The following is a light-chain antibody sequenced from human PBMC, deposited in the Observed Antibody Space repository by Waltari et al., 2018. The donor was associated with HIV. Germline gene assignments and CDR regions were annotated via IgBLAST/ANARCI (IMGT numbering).Light chain of an antibody. CDR2: GSS. Sequence: DIQMTQSPSSMSASVGDRVTITCRASQDIESWLVWYQQKPGKAPKLLIYGSSTLQSGVSSRFSGSGSGTAFTLTINILQPEDVATYYCQQAYSFPVTFGGGTRVEIK. V-gene: IGKV1-12*01. CDR1: QDIESW. J-gene: IGKJ4*01. CDR3: QQAYSFPVT.